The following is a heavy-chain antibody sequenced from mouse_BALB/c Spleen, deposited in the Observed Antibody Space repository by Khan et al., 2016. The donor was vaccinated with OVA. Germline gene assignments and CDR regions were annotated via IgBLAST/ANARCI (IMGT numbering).Heavy chain of an antibody. CDR2: INYSGRT. J-gene: IGHJ3*01. CDR1: GYSITSDYA. Sequence: EVKLEESGPGLVKPSQSLSLTCTVTGYSITSDYAWNWIRQFPGNKLEWMGYINYSGRTSYNPSLKSRISVTRDTSKNQFFLQLNSVTTEDTATYYCAMGRTYWGQGTLVTVSA. D-gene: IGHD4-1*01. V-gene: IGHV3-2*02. CDR3: AMGRTY.